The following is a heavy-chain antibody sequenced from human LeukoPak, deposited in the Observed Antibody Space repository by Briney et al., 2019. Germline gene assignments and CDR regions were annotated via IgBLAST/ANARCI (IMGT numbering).Heavy chain of an antibody. CDR2: ISHSGST. Sequence: SETLSLTCTVSGGSISSYYWSWIRQPPGKGLEWIGYISHSGSTNYNPSLKSRVSISVETSKNQFSLKLSSVTAADTAVYYCARGNWNYASFWFDPWGQGTLVTVSS. D-gene: IGHD1-7*01. J-gene: IGHJ5*02. CDR1: GGSISSYY. V-gene: IGHV4-59*01. CDR3: ARGNWNYASFWFDP.